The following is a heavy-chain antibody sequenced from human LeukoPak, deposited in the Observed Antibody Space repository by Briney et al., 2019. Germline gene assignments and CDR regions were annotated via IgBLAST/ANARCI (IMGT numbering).Heavy chain of an antibody. Sequence: PSETLSLTCTVYGGSFSGYYWSWIRQPPGKGLEWIGEINHSGSTNYYPSLKSRVTISVDTSKNQFSLKLSSVTAADTAVYYCARHGGIYCSSTSCYPDYWGQGTLVTVSS. CDR3: ARHGGIYCSSTSCYPDY. V-gene: IGHV4-34*01. CDR2: INHSGST. CDR1: GGSFSGYY. D-gene: IGHD2-2*01. J-gene: IGHJ4*02.